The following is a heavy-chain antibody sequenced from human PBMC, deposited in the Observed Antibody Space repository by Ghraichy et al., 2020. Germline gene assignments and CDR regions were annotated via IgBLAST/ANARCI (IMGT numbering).Heavy chain of an antibody. CDR3: ARGMTSRFDY. D-gene: IGHD6-6*01. J-gene: IGHJ4*02. Sequence: GGSLRLSCAASGFTFSSHAMNWVRQAPGKGLEWVSYISGTSSNVYYADSVKGRFTISRDNAKNLLFLRINSLRAEDTAVYYCARGMTSRFDYWGQGALVSVSS. CDR1: GFTFSSHA. V-gene: IGHV3-48*01. CDR2: ISGTSSNV.